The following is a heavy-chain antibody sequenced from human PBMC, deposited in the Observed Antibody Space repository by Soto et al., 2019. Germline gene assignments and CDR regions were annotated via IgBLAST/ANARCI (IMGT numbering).Heavy chain of an antibody. D-gene: IGHD2-2*01. V-gene: IGHV3-23*01. CDR3: AKESGHIVVVPAAIAYYYYGMDV. J-gene: IGHJ6*02. CDR1: GFTFSSYA. CDR2: ISGSGGST. Sequence: EVQLLESGGGLVQPGGSLRLSCAASGFTFSSYAMSWVRQAPGKGLEWVSAISGSGGSTYYADSVKGRFTISRDNSKNSRYLKMNSLRAEDTAVYYCAKESGHIVVVPAAIAYYYYGMDVWVRGTTVSVSS.